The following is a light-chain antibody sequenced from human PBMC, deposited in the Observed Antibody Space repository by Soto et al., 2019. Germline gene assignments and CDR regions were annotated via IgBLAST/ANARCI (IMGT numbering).Light chain of an antibody. V-gene: IGKV3-15*01. CDR2: GAS. Sequence: EVVLTQYQATLCVSPGGRATLSCRASQSVSSNLAWYQQKPGQAPRLLIYGASTMATGIPARFSGSGSGTEFTLTISSLQSEDFAVYSCQQYTNWPPITFGQGTRLEIK. CDR1: QSVSSN. J-gene: IGKJ5*01. CDR3: QQYTNWPPIT.